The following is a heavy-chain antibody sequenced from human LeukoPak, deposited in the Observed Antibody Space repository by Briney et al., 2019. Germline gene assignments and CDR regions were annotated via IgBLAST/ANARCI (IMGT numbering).Heavy chain of an antibody. CDR1: GFSVSSNH. D-gene: IGHD7-27*01. CDR3: ARELGNYWYFDL. CDR2: INSDGSST. J-gene: IGHJ2*01. V-gene: IGHV3-74*01. Sequence: GGSLRLSCAASGFSVSSNHRTWVRQAPGKGLVWVSRINSDGSSTSYADSVKGRFTISRDNAKNTLYLQMNSLRAEDTAVYYCARELGNYWYFDLWGRGTLVTVSS.